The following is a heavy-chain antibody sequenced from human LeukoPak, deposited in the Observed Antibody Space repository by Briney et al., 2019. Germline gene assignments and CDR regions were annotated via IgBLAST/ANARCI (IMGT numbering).Heavy chain of an antibody. CDR3: AKAPRGAVTTFDY. CDR1: GFTFNSYA. Sequence: PGGSLRLSCAASGFTFNSYAMSWVRQAPGKGLEWVSAISGSGGNSYYADSVKGRFTISRDNSKNTLSLQMNSLRAEDTAIYYCAKAPRGAVTTFDYWGQGTLVTVFS. V-gene: IGHV3-23*01. D-gene: IGHD4-11*01. CDR2: ISGSGGNS. J-gene: IGHJ4*02.